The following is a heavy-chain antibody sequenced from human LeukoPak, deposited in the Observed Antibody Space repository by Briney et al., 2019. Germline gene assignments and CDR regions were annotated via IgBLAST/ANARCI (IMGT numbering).Heavy chain of an antibody. D-gene: IGHD2-2*01. Sequence: PGGSLRLSCAASGFTSSSYGMHWVRQAPGKGLEWVAVIWYDGSNKYYADSVKGRFTISRDNSKNTLYLQMNSLRAEDTAVYYCARDNHCSSTSCYLGWFDPWGQGTLVTVSS. J-gene: IGHJ5*02. CDR3: ARDNHCSSTSCYLGWFDP. CDR2: IWYDGSNK. V-gene: IGHV3-33*01. CDR1: GFTSSSYG.